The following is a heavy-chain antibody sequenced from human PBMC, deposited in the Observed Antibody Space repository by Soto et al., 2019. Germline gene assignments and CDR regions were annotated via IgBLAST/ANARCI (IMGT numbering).Heavy chain of an antibody. CDR1: GFSFSAHW. CDR3: ARLHCATTSCYTGTNYFDN. Sequence: GGSLRLSCAASGFSFSAHWMSWVRQAPGKGLEWVANIKQDGSVKYYVDSAKGRITISRDNAENSLYLQMNSLRAEDTAVYYCARLHCATTSCYTGTNYFDNWGQGTLVTVSS. J-gene: IGHJ4*02. V-gene: IGHV3-7*01. CDR2: IKQDGSVK. D-gene: IGHD2-2*02.